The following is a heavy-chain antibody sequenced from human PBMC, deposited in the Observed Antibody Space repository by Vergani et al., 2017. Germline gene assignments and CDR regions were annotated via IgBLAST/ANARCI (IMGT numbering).Heavy chain of an antibody. D-gene: IGHD2-21*02. J-gene: IGHJ3*02. CDR2: IYYTGSA. CDR1: GGSISSSSHF. V-gene: IGHV4-39*07. CDR3: ARNPYCGGDCYSDAFDI. Sequence: QLQLHKSGPGLVKPSETLSLTCTLSGGSISSSSHFWGWLRQTPGKGLEWIGSIYYTGSAYYNPSLKSRVTISVDTSKNQFSLKLSSVTAADTAVYYCARNPYCGGDCYSDAFDIWGQGTMVTVSS.